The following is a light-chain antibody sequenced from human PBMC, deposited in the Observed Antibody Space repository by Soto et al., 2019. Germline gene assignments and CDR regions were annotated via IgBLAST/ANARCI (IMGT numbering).Light chain of an antibody. J-gene: IGKJ3*01. CDR2: GAS. Sequence: PGERATLSCRASQSIDNSSFAWYQQTPGQTPRLLIYGASTRATGVSDRFSGSGSVTDFTLSISRLEPEDFGVYYCQKYGGSPLVTFGPGTKVEVK. V-gene: IGKV3-20*01. CDR3: QKYGGSPLVT. CDR1: QSIDNSS.